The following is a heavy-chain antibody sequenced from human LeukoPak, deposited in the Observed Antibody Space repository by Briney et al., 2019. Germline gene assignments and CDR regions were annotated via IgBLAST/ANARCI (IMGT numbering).Heavy chain of an antibody. CDR2: ISGSTTDI. CDR1: GFTFTAYT. D-gene: IGHD2-21*01. J-gene: IGHJ2*01. CDR3: ARALYRQHIVVVNAKDYWYFDL. V-gene: IGHV3-21*01. Sequence: GGSLRLSCAASGFTFTAYTIDWVRQAPGKGLEWVSYISGSTTDIYYADSVKGRFTISRDNAKRSVYLQMNSLGVEDTAVYYCARALYRQHIVVVNAKDYWYFDLWGRGTLVTVSS.